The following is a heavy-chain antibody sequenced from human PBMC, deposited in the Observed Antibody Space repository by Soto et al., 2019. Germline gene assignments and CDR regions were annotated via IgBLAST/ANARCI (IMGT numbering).Heavy chain of an antibody. CDR2: ISSNGTGT. J-gene: IGHJ4*02. V-gene: IGHV3-23*01. CDR3: AKDMVPNDSRGYYSILTDS. D-gene: IGHD3-22*01. CDR1: GFTFSKYA. Sequence: GGSLRLSCAASGFTFSKYAMTWARQAPGKGLEWVSAISSNGTGTYYVDSVKGRFTVSRDNSKNTLYLQMHSLRAEDTAVYYCAKDMVPNDSRGYYSILTDSWGQGTVVTVSS.